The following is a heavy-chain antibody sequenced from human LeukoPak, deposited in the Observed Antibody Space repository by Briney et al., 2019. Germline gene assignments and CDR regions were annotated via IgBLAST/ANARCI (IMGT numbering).Heavy chain of an antibody. Sequence: SETLSLTCTVSGGSISSYYWSWIRQPPGKGLEWIGYIYYSGKINYNPSLKSRVTISVDTSKNQFSLKLSSVTTADTAVYYCARLPGIAESGKAVDYWGQGTLVTVSS. CDR1: GGSISSYY. D-gene: IGHD6-19*01. CDR2: IYYSGKI. CDR3: ARLPGIAESGKAVDY. V-gene: IGHV4-59*01. J-gene: IGHJ4*02.